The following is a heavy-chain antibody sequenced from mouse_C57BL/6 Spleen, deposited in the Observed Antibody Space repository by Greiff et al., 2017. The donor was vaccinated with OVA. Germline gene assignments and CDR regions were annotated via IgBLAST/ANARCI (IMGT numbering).Heavy chain of an antibody. CDR1: GYAFSSSW. D-gene: IGHD2-5*01. Sequence: VQLQQSGPELVKPGASVKISCKASGYAFSSSWMNWVKQRPGKGLEWIGRIYPGDGDTNYNGKFKGKATLTADKSSSTAYMQLSSLTSEDSAVYFCARQPVYSNYSYWYFDVWGTGTTVTVSS. V-gene: IGHV1-82*01. CDR2: IYPGDGDT. CDR3: ARQPVYSNYSYWYFDV. J-gene: IGHJ1*03.